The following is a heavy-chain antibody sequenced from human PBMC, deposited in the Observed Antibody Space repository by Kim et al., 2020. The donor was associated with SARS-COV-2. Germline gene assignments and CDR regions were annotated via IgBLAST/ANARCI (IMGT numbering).Heavy chain of an antibody. CDR3: AKYSSSWGTLVDY. CDR2: IYYSGST. CDR1: GGSISSSSYY. Sequence: SETLSLTCTVSGGSISSSSYYWGWIRQPPGKGLEWIGSIYYSGSTYYNPSLKSRVTISVDTSKNQFSLKLSSVTAADTAVYYCAKYSSSWGTLVDYWGQG. D-gene: IGHD6-13*01. J-gene: IGHJ4*02. V-gene: IGHV4-39*07.